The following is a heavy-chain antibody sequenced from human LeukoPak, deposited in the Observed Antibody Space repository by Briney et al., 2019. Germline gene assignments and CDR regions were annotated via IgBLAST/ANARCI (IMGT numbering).Heavy chain of an antibody. CDR3: ARSPNRFDP. J-gene: IGHJ5*02. CDR2: IYYNGTT. CDR1: GGSISPYY. V-gene: IGHV4-59*01. Sequence: SETLSLTCTVSGGSISPYYWSWIRQPPGKGLEWIGYIYYNGTTKYNPSLQGRVTISVDTSKKYFSLRLTSVTAADTAVYYCARSPNRFDPWGQGTLVTVSS.